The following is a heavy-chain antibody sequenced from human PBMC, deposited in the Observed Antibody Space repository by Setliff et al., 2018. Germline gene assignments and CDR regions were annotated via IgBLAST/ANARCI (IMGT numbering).Heavy chain of an antibody. CDR3: ARGWAALGIIGY. D-gene: IGHD7-27*01. J-gene: IGHJ4*02. CDR2: MNPNSGNT. Sequence: GASVKVSCKASGYTFTSYDINWMRQASGQGLEWMGWMNPNSGNTGSTQKFQGRVTMTRYTSTSTAYMELSRLTSEDTAVYFCARGWAALGIIGYWGQGTLVTVSS. V-gene: IGHV1-8*02. CDR1: GYTFTSYD.